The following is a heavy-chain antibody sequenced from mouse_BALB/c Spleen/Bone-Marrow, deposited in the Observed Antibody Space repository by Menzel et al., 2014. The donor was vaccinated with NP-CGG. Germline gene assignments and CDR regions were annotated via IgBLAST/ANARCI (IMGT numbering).Heavy chain of an antibody. CDR1: GFYIKDTY. CDR3: TSGDPLYAMYF. V-gene: IGHV14-3*02. Sequence: VQLQQSGVELVKPGASVNLSCTASGFYIKDTYMHWVKQRPEQGLEWIGWIDPANGNAKYDPTFQDKATITADTSSNTSSLPLSSLSSEDTAVYYCTSGDPLYAMYFWGQRTSVSVSS. J-gene: IGHJ4*01. CDR2: IDPANGNA.